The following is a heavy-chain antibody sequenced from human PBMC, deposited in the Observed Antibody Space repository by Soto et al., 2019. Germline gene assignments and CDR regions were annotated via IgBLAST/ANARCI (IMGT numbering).Heavy chain of an antibody. CDR2: INTYSDRT. CDR1: GYTFINYG. D-gene: IGHD2-8*02. V-gene: IGHV1-18*04. J-gene: IGHJ4*02. CDR3: ARDYTGRGYFEH. Sequence: ASVKVSCKASGYTFINYGISWVRQAPGQGLEWLGWINTYSDRTNYAQEFQGRVSMTTEKSTSTVYMELRSLRSGDTALYYCARDYTGRGYFEHWGQRSLVNVSS.